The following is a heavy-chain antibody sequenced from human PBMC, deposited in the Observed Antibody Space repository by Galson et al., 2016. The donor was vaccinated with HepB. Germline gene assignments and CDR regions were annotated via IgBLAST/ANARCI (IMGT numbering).Heavy chain of an antibody. CDR2: MSFDGSK. CDR3: VRVFPARCSGRSCFSEGAFDI. J-gene: IGHJ3*02. D-gene: IGHD2-15*01. Sequence: SLRLSCAVSGLPFSNTIIHWVRQTPGEALKWVSAMSFDGSKYYVESLKGRLFISRDESRDTVYLQLDSLTPEDTAVYYCVRVFPARCSGRSCFSEGAFDIWGQGTMVIVSS. CDR1: GLPFSNTI. V-gene: IGHV3-30*03.